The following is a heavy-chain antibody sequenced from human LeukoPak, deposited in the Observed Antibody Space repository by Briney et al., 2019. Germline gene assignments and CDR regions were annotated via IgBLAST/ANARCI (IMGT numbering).Heavy chain of an antibody. Sequence: PGGSLRLSCAASGFTFSSYSMNWVRQAPGKGLEWVSYISSSSSTIYYADSVKGRFTISRDNAKNSLYLQMNSLRAEDTAVYYCAREVVDTAMVPECYYYYYMDVWGKGTTVTVSS. CDR2: ISSSSSTI. V-gene: IGHV3-48*04. CDR3: AREVVDTAMVPECYYYYYMDV. CDR1: GFTFSSYS. J-gene: IGHJ6*03. D-gene: IGHD5-18*01.